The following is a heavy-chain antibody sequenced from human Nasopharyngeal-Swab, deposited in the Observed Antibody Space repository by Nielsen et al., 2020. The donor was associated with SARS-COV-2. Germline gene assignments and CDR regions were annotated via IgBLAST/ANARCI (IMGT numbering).Heavy chain of an antibody. D-gene: IGHD4-17*01. J-gene: IGHJ5*01. Sequence: GESLKISCAASGSTSSSSTRNWVRQAQGKGLEWVSSISPTSDYIYYAESVKGRLTISRDNTKKSLFLQMNSLRAEETAIYYCVRGSYGHYDSWGQGALITVYS. V-gene: IGHV3-21*01. CDR2: ISPTSDYI. CDR3: VRGSYGHYDS. CDR1: GSTSSSST.